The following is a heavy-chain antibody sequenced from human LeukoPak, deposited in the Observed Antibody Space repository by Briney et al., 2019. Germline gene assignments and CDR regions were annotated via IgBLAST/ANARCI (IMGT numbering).Heavy chain of an antibody. J-gene: IGHJ4*02. CDR3: ARLPMTTVNNFDY. Sequence: SETLSLTCTVSGGSISSSSYYWGWIRQPPGKGLEWIGSIYYSGSTYYNPSRKSRVTISVDTSKNQFSLKLSSVTAADTAVYYCARLPMTTVNNFDYWGQGTLVTVSS. CDR2: IYYSGST. CDR1: GGSISSSSYY. V-gene: IGHV4-39*01. D-gene: IGHD4-11*01.